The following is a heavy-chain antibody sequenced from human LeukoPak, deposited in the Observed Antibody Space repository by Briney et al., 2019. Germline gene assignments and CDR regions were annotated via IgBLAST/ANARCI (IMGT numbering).Heavy chain of an antibody. CDR1: GFTFSSYG. CDR2: IRYDGSNK. D-gene: IGHD6-6*01. Sequence: PGGSLRLSCAASGFTFSSYGMHWVRQAPGKGLEWVAFIRYDGSNKYYADSVKGRFTISRDNSKNTLYLQMNSLRAEDTAVYYCAKDPANAGGLSEYSSSYYWGQGTLVTVSS. V-gene: IGHV3-30*02. J-gene: IGHJ4*02. CDR3: AKDPANAGGLSEYSSSYY.